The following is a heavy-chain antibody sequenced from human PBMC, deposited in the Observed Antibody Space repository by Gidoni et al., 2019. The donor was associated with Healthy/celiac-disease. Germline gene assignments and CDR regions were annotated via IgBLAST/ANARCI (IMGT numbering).Heavy chain of an antibody. D-gene: IGHD6-13*01. Sequence: QVQLQESGPGLVKPSETLSLPCTVSGGSISSYYWSWIRQPPGKGLEWIGYIYYSGSTNYNPSLKSRVTISVDTSKNQFSLKLSSVTAADTAVYYCARASQYSSSWYLYYYGMDVWGQGTTVTVSS. CDR2: IYYSGST. V-gene: IGHV4-59*01. CDR3: ARASQYSSSWYLYYYGMDV. J-gene: IGHJ6*02. CDR1: GGSISSYY.